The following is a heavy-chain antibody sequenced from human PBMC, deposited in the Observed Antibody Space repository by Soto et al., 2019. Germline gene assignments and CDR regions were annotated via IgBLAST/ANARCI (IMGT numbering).Heavy chain of an antibody. Sequence: PGGSLRLSCAASGFTVSSNYMSWVRQAPGKGLEWVSVIYSGGSTYYADSVKGRFTISRDNSKNTLYLQMNSLRAEDTAVYYCARLSITIFGVVTNGFDPWGQGTLVTVSS. D-gene: IGHD3-3*01. CDR3: ARLSITIFGVVTNGFDP. CDR1: GFTVSSNY. V-gene: IGHV3-53*01. J-gene: IGHJ5*02. CDR2: IYSGGST.